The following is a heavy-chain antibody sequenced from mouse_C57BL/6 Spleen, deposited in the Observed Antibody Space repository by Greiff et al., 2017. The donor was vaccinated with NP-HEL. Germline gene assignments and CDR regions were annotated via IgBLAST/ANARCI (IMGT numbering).Heavy chain of an antibody. J-gene: IGHJ4*01. V-gene: IGHV2-2*01. CDR1: GFSLTSYG. D-gene: IGHD1-1*01. CDR3: ASHYYGSSYRGYAMDY. CDR2: IWSGGST. Sequence: VQLQESGPGLVQPSQSLSITCTVSGFSLTSYGVHWVRQSPGKGLEWLGVIWSGGSTDYNAAFISRLSISKDNSKSQVFFKMNSLQADDTAIYYCASHYYGSSYRGYAMDYWGQGTSVTVSS.